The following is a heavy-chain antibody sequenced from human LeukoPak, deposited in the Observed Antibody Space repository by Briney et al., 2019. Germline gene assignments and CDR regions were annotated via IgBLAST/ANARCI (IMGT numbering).Heavy chain of an antibody. Sequence: SETLSLTCAVYGGSFSGYYWSWIRQPPGKGLEWIGEINHSGSTNYNPSLESRVTISVDTSKNQFSLKLSSVTAADTAVYYCARRRITIFGVVNNWFDPWGQGTLVTVSS. CDR1: GGSFSGYY. CDR3: ARRRITIFGVVNNWFDP. J-gene: IGHJ5*01. CDR2: INHSGST. D-gene: IGHD3-3*01. V-gene: IGHV4-34*01.